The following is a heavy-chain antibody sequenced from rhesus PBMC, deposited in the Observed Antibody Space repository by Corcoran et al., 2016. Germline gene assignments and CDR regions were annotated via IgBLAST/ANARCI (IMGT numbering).Heavy chain of an antibody. CDR3: AKDRANTWSYMNYGLDS. D-gene: IGHD1-38*01. V-gene: IGHV3-14*01. Sequence: EVQLVESGGGLAEPGGSLRLSCAASGFTFSSHWMFWVRQAPGRGLEGIACLNSAGAIRYYGWSVKGRFTISRDNAKDTLYLQMNSLRPEDTAVYYCAKDRANTWSYMNYGLDSWGQGVVVTVSS. J-gene: IGHJ6*01. CDR1: GFTFSSHW. CDR2: LNSAGAIR.